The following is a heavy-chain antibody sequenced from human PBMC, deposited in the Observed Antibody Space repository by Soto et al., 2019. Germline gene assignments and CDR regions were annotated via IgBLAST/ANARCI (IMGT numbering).Heavy chain of an antibody. Sequence: QDQLVQSGAEVKKPGSSVKVSCKASGGTFSSHTFSWVRQAPGQGLEWMGRIIPALGTATYAQKFQGRVTITADESATTVYMELNSLSSEDTAVYYCARPDFCAYWYFDLWGRGTLVTVSS. CDR2: IIPALGTA. CDR1: GGTFSSHT. J-gene: IGHJ2*01. CDR3: ARPDFCAYWYFDL. D-gene: IGHD2-21*02. V-gene: IGHV1-69*08.